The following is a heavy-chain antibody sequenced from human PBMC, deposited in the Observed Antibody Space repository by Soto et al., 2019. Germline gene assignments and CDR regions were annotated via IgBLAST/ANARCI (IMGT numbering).Heavy chain of an antibody. CDR2: IIPIFGTA. CDR1: GGTFSSYA. D-gene: IGHD6-13*01. V-gene: IGHV1-69*01. Sequence: QVQLVQSGAEVKKPGSSVKVSCKASGGTFSSYAISWVRQAPGQGLEWMGGIIPIFGTANYAQKFQGRVTITADESTSTAYMELSSLRSEDTAVYYCARVSSSWYAPLSEAWFDPWGQGTLVTVSS. J-gene: IGHJ5*02. CDR3: ARVSSSWYAPLSEAWFDP.